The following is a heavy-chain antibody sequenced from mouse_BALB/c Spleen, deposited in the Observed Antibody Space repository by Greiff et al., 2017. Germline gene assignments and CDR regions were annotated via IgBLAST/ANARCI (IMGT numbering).Heavy chain of an antibody. CDR1: GYTFTSYW. CDR2: IDPSDSYT. Sequence: QVQLQQSGAELVKPGASVKMSCKASGYTFTSYWMHWVKQRPGQGLEWIGTIDPSDSYTSYNQKFKGKATLTVDTSSSTAYMQLSSLTSEDSAVYYCTRGYYYAMDYWGQGTSVTVSS. CDR3: TRGYYYAMDY. V-gene: IGHV1S127*01. J-gene: IGHJ4*01.